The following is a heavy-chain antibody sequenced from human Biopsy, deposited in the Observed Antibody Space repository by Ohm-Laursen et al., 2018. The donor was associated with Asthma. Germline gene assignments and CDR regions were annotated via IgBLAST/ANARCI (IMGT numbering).Heavy chain of an antibody. D-gene: IGHD2-2*01. J-gene: IGHJ4*02. Sequence: SVKVPCKSLGGTFNTYVIGWVRQAPGQGLEWMGGINSVFGTTTYPQKFQDRVTITADDSTSTVYMELSSLRSEDTAVYYCARKAGSCISRTCYSLDFWGQGTLVTVSS. V-gene: IGHV1-69*13. CDR2: INSVFGTT. CDR1: GGTFNTYV. CDR3: ARKAGSCISRTCYSLDF.